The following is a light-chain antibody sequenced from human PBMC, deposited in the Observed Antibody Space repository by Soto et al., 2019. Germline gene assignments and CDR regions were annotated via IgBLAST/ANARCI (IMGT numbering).Light chain of an antibody. J-gene: IGLJ1*01. Sequence: QSVLTQPASVSGCPGQSITISCTGTSTDIGRYNYVSWYQQHPCKAPKLMIYDVSNRPSGVSNRFSGSKSGNTASLTISGRQAEDEADYYCSSYTSSSTYVFGTGTKVTV. CDR3: SSYTSSSTYV. CDR1: STDIGRYNY. CDR2: DVS. V-gene: IGLV2-14*03.